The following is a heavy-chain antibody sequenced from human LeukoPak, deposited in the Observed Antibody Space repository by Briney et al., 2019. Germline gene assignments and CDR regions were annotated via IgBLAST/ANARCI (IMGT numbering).Heavy chain of an antibody. J-gene: IGHJ3*02. Sequence: SETLSLTCTVSGGSINNYYWSWIRQPAGKGLEWIGRIYTRESTNYNPSLKSRVTMSVDTSKNQFSLKLSSVTAADTAVYYCARGRYCSADICSGGDAFDIWGQGTMVSVSS. CDR1: GGSINNYY. D-gene: IGHD2-15*01. V-gene: IGHV4-4*07. CDR3: ARGRYCSADICSGGDAFDI. CDR2: IYTREST.